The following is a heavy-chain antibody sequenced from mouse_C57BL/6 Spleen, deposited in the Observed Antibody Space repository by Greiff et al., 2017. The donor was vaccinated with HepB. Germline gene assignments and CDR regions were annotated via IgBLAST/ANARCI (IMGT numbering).Heavy chain of an antibody. V-gene: IGHV1-75*01. CDR1: GYTFTDYY. CDR3: ARSGDGYPEYYFDY. D-gene: IGHD2-3*01. CDR2: IFPGSGST. Sequence: QVQLKKSGPELVKPGASVKISCKASGYTFTDYYINWVKQRPGQGLEWIGWIFPGSGSTYYNEKFKDKATLTVDKSSSTAYMLLSSLTSEDSAVYFCARSGDGYPEYYFDYWGQGTTLTVSS. J-gene: IGHJ2*01.